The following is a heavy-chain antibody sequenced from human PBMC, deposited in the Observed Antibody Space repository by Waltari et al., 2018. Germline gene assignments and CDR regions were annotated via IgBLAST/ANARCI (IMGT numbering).Heavy chain of an antibody. CDR2: SIPIFGTA. J-gene: IGHJ4*02. Sequence: QVQLVQSGAEVKKPGSSVKVSCKASGGTFSSYAISWVRQAPGQGLEWMGGSIPIFGTANYAQKFQGRVTITADESTSTAYMELSSLRSEDTAVYYCARGDVAVAGTGFDYWGQGTLVTVSS. D-gene: IGHD6-19*01. V-gene: IGHV1-69*01. CDR1: GGTFSSYA. CDR3: ARGDVAVAGTGFDY.